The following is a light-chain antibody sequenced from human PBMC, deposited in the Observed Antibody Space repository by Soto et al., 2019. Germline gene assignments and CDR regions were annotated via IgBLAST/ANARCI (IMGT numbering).Light chain of an antibody. CDR1: HSVSSN. J-gene: IGKJ5*01. V-gene: IGKV3D-15*01. CDR2: GAS. CDR3: QHYNNWPIT. Sequence: IVLKKSPSTLSVYPGERANLSCRASHSVSSNLALHQQRPGQAPRLLIYGASTRATGVPARFSGSGSGTDFTLTISSLQAADFAVYHCQHYNNWPITFGQGTRLEI.